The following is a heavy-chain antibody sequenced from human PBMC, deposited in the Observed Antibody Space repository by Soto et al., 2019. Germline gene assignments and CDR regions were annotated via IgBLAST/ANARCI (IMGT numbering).Heavy chain of an antibody. CDR3: ARDDGEGGRDV. CDR2: ILPVFSTP. V-gene: IGHV1-69*01. D-gene: IGHD3-10*01. CDR1: GGTFGDYG. Sequence: QMHLVQSGPEVRKPGSSVKVSCKASGGTFGDYGIDWVRQAPGNGLEWMGGILPVFSTPRNAQKFEGRVSLTVDEVTNTAFMELNSLRPEDTATDYCARDDGEGGRDVWGQGTTVIVSS. J-gene: IGHJ6*02.